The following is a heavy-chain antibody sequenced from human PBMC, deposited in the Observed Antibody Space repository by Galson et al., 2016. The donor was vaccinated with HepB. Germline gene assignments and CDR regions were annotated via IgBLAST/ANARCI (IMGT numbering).Heavy chain of an antibody. V-gene: IGHV4-34*01. CDR2: INDSAYT. D-gene: IGHD6-19*01. CDR3: ARDGSGGWQYYFDS. Sequence: SETLSLTCTVHSGSLSGYSWSWIRQSPDKGLEWIGEINDSAYTNYNPSLRRRVTISVDTSKNQFSLNLTSVTAADTGVYFCARDGSGGWQYYFDSWGQGTLVTVSS. J-gene: IGHJ4*02. CDR1: SGSLSGYS.